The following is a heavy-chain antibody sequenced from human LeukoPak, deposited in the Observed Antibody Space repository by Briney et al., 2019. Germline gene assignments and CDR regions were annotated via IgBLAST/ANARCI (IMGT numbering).Heavy chain of an antibody. CDR3: ARVPGSITIFGVVTGYYYYMDV. CDR2: IYYSGST. J-gene: IGHJ6*03. Sequence: PSETLSLTCTVSGGSISSYYWSWIRQPPGKGLDWIGYIYYSGSTNYNPSLKSRVTISVDTSKNQFSLKLSSVTAADTAVYYCARVPGSITIFGVVTGYYYYMDVWGKGTTVTVSS. V-gene: IGHV4-59*01. CDR1: GGSISSYY. D-gene: IGHD3-3*01.